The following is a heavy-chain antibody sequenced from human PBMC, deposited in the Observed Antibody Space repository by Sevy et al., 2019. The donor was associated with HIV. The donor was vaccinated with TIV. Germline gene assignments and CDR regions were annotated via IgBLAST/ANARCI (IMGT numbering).Heavy chain of an antibody. D-gene: IGHD2-15*01. CDR2: ISPHNGDT. CDR3: ARAFCSGGRCYSLAY. Sequence: ASVKVSCKISVYTFTSYRITWVRQAPGQGLECMGWISPHNGDTNYAQKLQGRVSMITDTSTSTAYMELRNVRSDDTAAYYCARAFCSGGRCYSLAYWGQGTLVTVSS. V-gene: IGHV1-18*01. CDR1: VYTFTSYR. J-gene: IGHJ4*01.